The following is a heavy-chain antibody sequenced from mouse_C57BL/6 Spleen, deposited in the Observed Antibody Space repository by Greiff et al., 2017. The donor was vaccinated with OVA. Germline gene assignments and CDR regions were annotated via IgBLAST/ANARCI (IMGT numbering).Heavy chain of an antibody. J-gene: IGHJ2*01. CDR1: GFNIKDDY. CDR3: TTRTAQAIY. D-gene: IGHD3-2*02. V-gene: IGHV14-4*01. CDR2: IDPENGDT. Sequence: VQLKQSGAELVRPGASVKLSCTASGFNIKDDYMHWVKQRPEQGLEWIGWIDPENGDTEYASKFQGKATITADTSSNTAYLQLSSLTSEDTAVYYCTTRTAQAIYWGQGTTLTVSS.